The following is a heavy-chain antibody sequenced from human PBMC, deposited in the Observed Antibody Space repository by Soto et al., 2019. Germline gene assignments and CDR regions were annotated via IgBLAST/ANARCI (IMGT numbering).Heavy chain of an antibody. Sequence: GASVKVSCKASGGTFSSYAISWVRQAPGQGLEWMGGIIPIFGTANYAQKFQGRVTITADESTSTAYMELSSLRSEDTAVYYCARLDAMVFSDGGYWGQGTLVTVSS. CDR1: GGTFSSYA. V-gene: IGHV1-69*13. CDR3: ARLDAMVFSDGGY. D-gene: IGHD5-18*01. J-gene: IGHJ4*02. CDR2: IIPIFGTA.